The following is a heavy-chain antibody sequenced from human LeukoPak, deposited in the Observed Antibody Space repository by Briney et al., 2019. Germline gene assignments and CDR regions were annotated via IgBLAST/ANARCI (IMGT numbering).Heavy chain of an antibody. CDR2: ISSSSSTI. Sequence: GGSLRLSCAASGFTFSSYSMNWVRQAPGKGLEWVSYISSSSSTIYYADSVKGRFTISREETKNSLYLQMNSLKTEDTAVYYCARAPPIGVTYSFDYWGQGTLVTVSS. J-gene: IGHJ4*02. D-gene: IGHD2-21*02. CDR1: GFTFSSYS. CDR3: ARAPPIGVTYSFDY. V-gene: IGHV3-48*01.